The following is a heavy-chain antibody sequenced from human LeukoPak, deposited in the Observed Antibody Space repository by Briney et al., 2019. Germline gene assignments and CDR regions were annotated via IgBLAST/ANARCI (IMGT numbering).Heavy chain of an antibody. D-gene: IGHD3-22*01. CDR2: ISSSSSYI. Sequence: GGSLRLSCAASGFTFSSYSMNWVRQAPGKGLECVSSISSSSSYIYYADSVKGRFTISRARAKNSRYLQMNRLRAEDTAVYYCARYPDYYDSSGAFDIWGQGTMVTVSS. V-gene: IGHV3-21*01. CDR1: GFTFSSYS. CDR3: ARYPDYYDSSGAFDI. J-gene: IGHJ3*02.